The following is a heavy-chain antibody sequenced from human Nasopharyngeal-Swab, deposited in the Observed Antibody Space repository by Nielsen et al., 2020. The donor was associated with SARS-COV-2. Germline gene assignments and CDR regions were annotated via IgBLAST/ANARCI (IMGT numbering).Heavy chain of an antibody. CDR2: TYYRSKWYN. CDR1: GDSVSSSSAA. CDR3: ARARGAYGDYYYYYYTDV. J-gene: IGHJ6*03. D-gene: IGHD4-17*01. V-gene: IGHV6-1*01. Sequence: SCAISGDSVSSSSAAWNWIRQSPSRGLEWLGRTYYRSKWYNDCAVSVKSRITINPDTSKNQFSLHLNSVTPEDTAVYYCARARGAYGDYYYYYYTDVWGKGTTVTVSS.